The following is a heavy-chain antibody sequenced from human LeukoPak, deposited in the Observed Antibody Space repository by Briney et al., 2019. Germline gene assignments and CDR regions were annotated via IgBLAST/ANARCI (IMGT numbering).Heavy chain of an antibody. V-gene: IGHV3-21*01. CDR2: ICSSSSYI. J-gene: IGHJ6*03. D-gene: IGHD1-26*01. CDR1: GFTFSSYS. Sequence: GGSLRLSCAAPGFTFSSYSMHWVRQAPGKGLEWVSSICSSSSYIYYADSVKDRFTISRDNAKNSLYLQMNSLRAEDTAAYYCARLAAQWELPRGPGEYYYYYMDVWGKGTTVTVSS. CDR3: ARLAAQWELPRGPGEYYYYYMDV.